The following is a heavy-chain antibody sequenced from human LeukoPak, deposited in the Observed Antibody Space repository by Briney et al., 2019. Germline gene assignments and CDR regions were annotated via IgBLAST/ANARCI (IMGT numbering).Heavy chain of an antibody. D-gene: IGHD2-15*01. CDR3: AKDVAVTGIVVVFDY. CDR1: GFTFSSYG. Sequence: GGTLRLSCAASGFTFSSYGMSWVRQAPGKGLEWVSAISGSGGSTYYADSVKGRFTLSRDNYKNTLYLQMNSLRAEDTAVYYCAKDVAVTGIVVVFDYWGQGTLVTVSS. J-gene: IGHJ4*02. CDR2: ISGSGGST. V-gene: IGHV3-23*01.